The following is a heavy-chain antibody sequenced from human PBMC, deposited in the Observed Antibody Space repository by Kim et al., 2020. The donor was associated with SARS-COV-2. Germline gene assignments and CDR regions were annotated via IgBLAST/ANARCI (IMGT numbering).Heavy chain of an antibody. D-gene: IGHD6-13*01. V-gene: IGHV1-3*01. Sequence: ASVTVSCKASGYTFTSYAMHWVRQAPGQRPEWMGWINAGNGNTIYSQKFEGRVTITRDTSATTAYMELSSLRSEDTAVYFCARFRVAAGFDYWGQGTLVTVSS. CDR1: GYTFTSYA. J-gene: IGHJ4*02. CDR2: INAGNGNT. CDR3: ARFRVAAGFDY.